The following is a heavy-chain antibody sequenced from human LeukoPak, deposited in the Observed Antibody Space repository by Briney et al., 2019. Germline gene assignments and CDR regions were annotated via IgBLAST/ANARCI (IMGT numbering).Heavy chain of an antibody. J-gene: IGHJ4*02. CDR1: GYTFTGYY. CDR2: ISAYNGNT. D-gene: IGHD6-13*01. Sequence: ASVKVSCKASGYTFTGYYMHWVRQAPGQGLEWMGWISAYNGNTNYAQKLQGRVTMTTDTSTSTAHMELRSLRSDDTAVYYCARDVAAAGYFDYWGQGTLVTVSS. CDR3: ARDVAAAGYFDY. V-gene: IGHV1-18*04.